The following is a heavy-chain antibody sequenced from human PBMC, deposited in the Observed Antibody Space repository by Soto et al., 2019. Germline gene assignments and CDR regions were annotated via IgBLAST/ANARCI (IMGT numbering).Heavy chain of an antibody. CDR1: GYSFTSLG. D-gene: IGHD1-26*01. Sequence: QVQLVQSGAEVREPGASVKVSCKASGYSFTSLGINWVRQTAGQGLEWMGWMQPSTGRTGYAQKFQGRVTMTRTTSINSAYMELTTLTSNDTDFYYCARGVSAGVDYWGQGILVTVSS. CDR2: MQPSTGRT. V-gene: IGHV1-8*01. J-gene: IGHJ4*02. CDR3: ARGVSAGVDY.